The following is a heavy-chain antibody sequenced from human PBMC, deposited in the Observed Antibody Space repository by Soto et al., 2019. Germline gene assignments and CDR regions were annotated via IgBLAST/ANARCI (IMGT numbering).Heavy chain of an antibody. V-gene: IGHV3-23*01. Sequence: GGSLRLSCAASGFTFSAYAMTWVRQAPGKGLEWVSSISGSGDTTYYAGSVKGRFTISRDNSKNTLYLQMSSLRVDDTAVYYCQTHLGYRWNYVVYWGQGTLVTVSS. D-gene: IGHD1-20*01. CDR3: QTHLGYRWNYVVY. J-gene: IGHJ4*02. CDR1: GFTFSAYA. CDR2: ISGSGDTT.